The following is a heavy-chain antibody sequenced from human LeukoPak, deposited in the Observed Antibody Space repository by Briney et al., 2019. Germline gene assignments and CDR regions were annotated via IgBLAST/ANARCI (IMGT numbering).Heavy chain of an antibody. CDR3: ARHDYYSDGSDSNWDPV. J-gene: IGHJ3*01. Sequence: GGSLRLSCAVSGFTFSIYGMTWVRQAAGKGLEWVSYISDSSKTIYYADSVKGRFSISRDNAKNSLYLQMNRLRAEDTALYYCARHDYYSDGSDSNWDPVWGQGTMVTVSS. V-gene: IGHV3-48*01. D-gene: IGHD3-22*01. CDR2: ISDSSKTI. CDR1: GFTFSIYG.